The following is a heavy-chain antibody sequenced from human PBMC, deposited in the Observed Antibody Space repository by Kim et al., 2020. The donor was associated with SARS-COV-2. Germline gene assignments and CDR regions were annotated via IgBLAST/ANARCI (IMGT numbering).Heavy chain of an antibody. V-gene: IGHV3-74*01. D-gene: IGHD5-18*01. CDR1: GFTVSRYW. CDR2: INSDGSGT. Sequence: GGSLRLSCAASGFTVSRYWMHWVRQAPGKGLVWVSRINSDGSGTSYADSVKGRFTISRDNAKNTLYLQMNSLRAEDTAVYYCARDLSQYSYIYYDYGMDVWGQGTTVTVSS. J-gene: IGHJ6*02. CDR3: ARDLSQYSYIYYDYGMDV.